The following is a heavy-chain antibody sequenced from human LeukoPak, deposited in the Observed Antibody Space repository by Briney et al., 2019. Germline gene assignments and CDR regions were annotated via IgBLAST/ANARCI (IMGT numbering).Heavy chain of an antibody. Sequence: TPSETLSLTCAVYGGSFSGYYWSWIRQPPGKGLEWIGEINHSGSTNYNPSLKSRVTISVDTSKNQFSLKLSSVTAADTAVYYCARKSDYAYFQHWSQGTLVTVSS. CDR1: GGSFSGYY. J-gene: IGHJ1*01. D-gene: IGHD4-17*01. CDR2: INHSGST. V-gene: IGHV4-34*01. CDR3: ARKSDYAYFQH.